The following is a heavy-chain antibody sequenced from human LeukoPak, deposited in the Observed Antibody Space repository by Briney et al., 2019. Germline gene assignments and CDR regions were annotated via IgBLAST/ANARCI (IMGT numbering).Heavy chain of an antibody. V-gene: IGHV3-7*01. CDR1: GFTFTNYW. CDR2: IKQDGSEK. J-gene: IGHJ4*02. Sequence: GGSLRLSCAASGFTFTNYWMTRVRQAPGKGLEWVANIKQDGSEKYYVDSVKGRFTISRDNAENSLYLQMNSLRAEDTAVYYCARGSVTMIWGQGTLVTVSS. D-gene: IGHD3-22*01. CDR3: ARGSVTMI.